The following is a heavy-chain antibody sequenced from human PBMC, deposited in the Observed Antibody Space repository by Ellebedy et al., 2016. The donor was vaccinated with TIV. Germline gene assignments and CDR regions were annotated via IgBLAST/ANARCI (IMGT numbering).Heavy chain of an antibody. J-gene: IGHJ4*02. D-gene: IGHD1-14*01. CDR1: GYTFADHW. CDR3: ARDSGLDY. V-gene: IGHV5-51*01. CDR2: VHPEDSDA. Sequence: GESLKISCKGSGYTFADHWITWVRQVPGKGLEWMGMVHPEDSDAKYSPSFRGQVTLSTDKSINIAYLQWSSLKASDTAMYYCARDSGLDYWGQGTLVTVSS.